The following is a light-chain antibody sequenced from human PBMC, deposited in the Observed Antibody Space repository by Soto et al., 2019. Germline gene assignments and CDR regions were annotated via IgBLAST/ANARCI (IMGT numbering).Light chain of an antibody. CDR3: ASWDDTLFGWV. CDR1: SSNIATNY. J-gene: IGLJ3*02. CDR2: SNT. Sequence: QSVLTQPPSVSGTPGQGVTISCSGGSSNIATNYVYWYQLLPGTAPNLVIFSNTTRPPRVPDRFSGSKSGASASLVISGLRSEDEADYFCASWDDTLFGWVFGGGTKLTVL. V-gene: IGLV1-47*02.